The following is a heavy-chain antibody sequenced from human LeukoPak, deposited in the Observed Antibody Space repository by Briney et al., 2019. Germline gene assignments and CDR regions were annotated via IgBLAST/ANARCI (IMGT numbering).Heavy chain of an antibody. D-gene: IGHD4-17*01. J-gene: IGHJ4*02. Sequence: PSETLSLTCNVSGGAISNYYWSWIRQPPGKGLEWIGYINYSGSAFYNPSVKSRVTISVDTSKNQFSLKLTSVTAADTAVYYCARAYYGDFFDYWGQGTLVTVSS. V-gene: IGHV4-59*08. CDR3: ARAYYGDFFDY. CDR2: INYSGSA. CDR1: GGAISNYY.